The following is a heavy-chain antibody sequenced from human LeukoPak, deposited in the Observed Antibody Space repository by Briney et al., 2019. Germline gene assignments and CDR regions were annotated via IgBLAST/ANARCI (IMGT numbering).Heavy chain of an antibody. Sequence: RAGGSLRLSCAASGFTFSSFAMNWVRQAPGKGLEWVSTMSGDATSTYYADSVKGRFTISRDNSKTTLFLQMNSLRAEDTAVYYCAKRTSGSSWYSSDSWGQGTLVTVSS. CDR2: MSGDATST. J-gene: IGHJ4*02. V-gene: IGHV3-23*01. D-gene: IGHD6-13*01. CDR3: AKRTSGSSWYSSDS. CDR1: GFTFSSFA.